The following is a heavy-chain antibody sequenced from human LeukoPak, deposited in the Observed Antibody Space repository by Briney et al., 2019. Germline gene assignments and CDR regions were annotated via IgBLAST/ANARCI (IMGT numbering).Heavy chain of an antibody. Sequence: PSETLSLTCAVSGGSMSSYYWSWIRQPPGKGLEWIGEINHSGSTNYNPSLKSRVTISVDTSKNQFSLKLSSVTAADTAVYYCAVAAAADDAFDIWGQGTMVTVSS. CDR2: INHSGST. D-gene: IGHD6-13*01. CDR3: AVAAAADDAFDI. CDR1: GGSMSSYY. V-gene: IGHV4-34*01. J-gene: IGHJ3*02.